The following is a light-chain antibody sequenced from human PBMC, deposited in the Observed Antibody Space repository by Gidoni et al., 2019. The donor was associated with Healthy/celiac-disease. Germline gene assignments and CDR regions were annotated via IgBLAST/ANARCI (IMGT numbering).Light chain of an antibody. Sequence: QSVLTQPPSVSMAPGQRVNISCSWSSSNIVAGYDVHWYQHLPGTAPKLLIYGNSNRSSVVPSRFSCSNSCTSSSLAIPGLQAGDESDYYGQSYDSSLTGSRVFGGGTKLTVL. V-gene: IGLV1-40*01. CDR1: SSNIVAGYD. J-gene: IGLJ3*02. CDR3: QSYDSSLTGSRV. CDR2: GNS.